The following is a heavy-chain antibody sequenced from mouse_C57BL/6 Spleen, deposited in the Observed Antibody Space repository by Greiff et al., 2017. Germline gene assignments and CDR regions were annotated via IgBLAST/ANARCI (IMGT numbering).Heavy chain of an antibody. CDR1: GYSFTSYY. Sequence: VQLQQSGPELVKPGASVKISCKASGYSFTSYYIHWVKQRPGQGLEWIGWIYPGSGNTKYNEKFKGKATLTADTSSSTAYMQLSSLTSEDSAVYCCGREKRTYGAMDYWGQGTSVTVSS. J-gene: IGHJ4*01. CDR3: GREKRTYGAMDY. V-gene: IGHV1-66*01. D-gene: IGHD5-1*01. CDR2: IYPGSGNT.